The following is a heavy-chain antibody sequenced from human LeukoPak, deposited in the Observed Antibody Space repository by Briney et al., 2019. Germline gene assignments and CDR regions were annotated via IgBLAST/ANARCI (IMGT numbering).Heavy chain of an antibody. J-gene: IGHJ6*02. CDR2: IYYSGST. V-gene: IGHV4-59*01. CDR1: GGSISNYY. CDR3: ARDNSGYDFRQAHYYYYGMDV. D-gene: IGHD5-12*01. Sequence: SETLSLTCTVSGGSISNYYWSWIRQPPGKGLEWIGYIYYSGSTNYNPSLKSRVTISVDTSKNQFSLKLSSVTAADTAVYYCARDNSGYDFRQAHYYYYGMDVWGQGTTVTVSS.